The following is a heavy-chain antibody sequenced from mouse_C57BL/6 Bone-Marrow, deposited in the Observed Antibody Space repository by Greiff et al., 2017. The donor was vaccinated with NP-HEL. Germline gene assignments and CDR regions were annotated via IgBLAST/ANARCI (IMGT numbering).Heavy chain of an antibody. J-gene: IGHJ4*01. CDR3: TPTVVAPYAMDY. V-gene: IGHV14-4*01. CDR2: IDPENGDT. Sequence: QLQQSGAELVRPGASVKLSCTASGFNIKDDYMHWVKQRPEQGLEWIGWIDPENGDTEYASKFQGKATITADTSSNTAYLQLSRLTSEDTAVYYCTPTVVAPYAMDYWGQGTSVTVSS. CDR1: GFNIKDDY. D-gene: IGHD1-1*01.